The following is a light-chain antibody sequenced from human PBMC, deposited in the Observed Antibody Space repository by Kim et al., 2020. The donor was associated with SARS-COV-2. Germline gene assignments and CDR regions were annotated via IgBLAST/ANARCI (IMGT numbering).Light chain of an antibody. CDR3: QQYKGT. V-gene: IGKV1-5*03. Sequence: TLAASLGDRVSITRRASQDISHWLAWYQQKPGKAPQLLIYKASLLESGVPSRFSGSGSGTKFTLTISSLEPEDSATYYCQQYKGTFGQGTKLEI. J-gene: IGKJ2*02. CDR2: KAS. CDR1: QDISHW.